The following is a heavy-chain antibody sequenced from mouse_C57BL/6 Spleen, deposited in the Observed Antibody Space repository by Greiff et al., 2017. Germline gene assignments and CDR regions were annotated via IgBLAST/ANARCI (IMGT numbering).Heavy chain of an antibody. CDR1: GFTFSSYG. Sequence: EVQVVESGGDLVKPGGSLKLSCAASGFTFSSYGMSWVRQTPDKRLEWVATISRGGSYIYYPDRVKGRFTISRDNAKNTLYLQMSSLKSEYTDMYYCARQGSTMVTTFDYWGQGTTLTVSS. V-gene: IGHV5-6*01. CDR2: ISRGGSYI. CDR3: ARQGSTMVTTFDY. D-gene: IGHD2-2*01. J-gene: IGHJ2*01.